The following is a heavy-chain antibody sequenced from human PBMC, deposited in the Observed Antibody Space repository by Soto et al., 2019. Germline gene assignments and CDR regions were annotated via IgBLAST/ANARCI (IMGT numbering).Heavy chain of an antibody. Sequence: GGSLRLSCAASTFTFSTYAMSWVRQAPGKGLEWVSSINDGGDDTYYADSVKGRFTISRDNSKNTLFLQMNSLRAEDTAVYYCAKGGISVIRGVIRVNWFDPWGQGTLVTVSS. D-gene: IGHD3-10*01. CDR1: TFTFSTYA. J-gene: IGHJ5*02. CDR3: AKGGISVIRGVIRVNWFDP. CDR2: INDGGDDT. V-gene: IGHV3-23*01.